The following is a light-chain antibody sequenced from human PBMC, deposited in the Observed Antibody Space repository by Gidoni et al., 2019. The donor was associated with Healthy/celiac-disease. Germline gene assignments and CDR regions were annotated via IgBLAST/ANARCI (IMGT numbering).Light chain of an antibody. CDR3: QQYNNWPPWT. J-gene: IGKJ1*01. CDR1: QSVSSN. Sequence: EIVMTQSPATLSVSPGERATLSCRASQSVSSNLAWYQQKPGHAPRLLIYGASTRATGIPARFSASWSGTEFTLTISSLQSEDFAFYYCQQYNNWPPWTFGQGTKVEIK. V-gene: IGKV3-15*01. CDR2: GAS.